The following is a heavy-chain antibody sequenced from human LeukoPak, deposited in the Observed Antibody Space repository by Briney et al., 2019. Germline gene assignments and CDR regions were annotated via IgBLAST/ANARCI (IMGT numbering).Heavy chain of an antibody. Sequence: SETLSLTCTVSGGSISSYYWSWIRQPAGKGLEWIGRIYTSGSTNYNPSLKSRVTMSVDTSKNKFSLKLSSVTGADTAVYYCARVGYSSSSGNIFDYWGRGTLVTVSS. V-gene: IGHV4-4*07. J-gene: IGHJ4*02. CDR3: ARVGYSSSSGNIFDY. D-gene: IGHD6-13*01. CDR1: GGSISSYY. CDR2: IYTSGST.